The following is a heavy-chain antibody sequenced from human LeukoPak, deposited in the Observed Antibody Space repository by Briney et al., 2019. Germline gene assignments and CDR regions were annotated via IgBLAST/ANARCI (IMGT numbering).Heavy chain of an antibody. V-gene: IGHV3-30*18. J-gene: IGHJ4*02. D-gene: IGHD3-10*01. CDR3: AKDGSGGAPFDY. CDR1: GFTFSSYG. Sequence: GGSLRLSCAASGFTFSSYGMHWVRQAPGKGLEWEAVISYDGSNKYYADSVKGRFTISRDNSKNTLYLQMNSLRAEDTAVYYCAKDGSGGAPFDYWGQGTLVTVSS. CDR2: ISYDGSNK.